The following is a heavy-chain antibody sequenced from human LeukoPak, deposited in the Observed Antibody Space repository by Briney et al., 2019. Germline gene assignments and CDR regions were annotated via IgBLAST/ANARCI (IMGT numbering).Heavy chain of an antibody. CDR3: ARDRSRLSA. CDR2: ISSGSGGHI. V-gene: IGHV3-21*01. Sequence: PGGSLRLSCAASGFTFSSYAMSWLRQAPGKGLEWISSISSGSGGHILYVDSVKGRFTISRDNAKNSLFLQMNSLRAEDTAVYYCARDRSRLSAWGQGTLVTVSS. CDR1: GFTFSSYA. J-gene: IGHJ5*02.